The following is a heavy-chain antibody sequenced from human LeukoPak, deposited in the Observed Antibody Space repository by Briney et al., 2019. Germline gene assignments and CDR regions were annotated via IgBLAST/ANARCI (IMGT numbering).Heavy chain of an antibody. V-gene: IGHV1-46*01. D-gene: IGHD1-7*01. CDR1: GYTFTSYY. Sequence: GASVTVSCKASGYTFTSYYIHWVRQAPGQGLEWMGKILPSGGSTSYPQRFRDRVTMTWDMSTSTVYMDLSSLRSEDTAVYYCATDLERGSGTTPYYWGQGTLVTVSS. CDR2: ILPSGGST. J-gene: IGHJ4*02. CDR3: ATDLERGSGTTPYY.